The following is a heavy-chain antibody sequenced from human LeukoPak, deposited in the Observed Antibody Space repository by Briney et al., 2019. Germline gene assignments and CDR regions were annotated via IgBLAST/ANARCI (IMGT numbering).Heavy chain of an antibody. D-gene: IGHD2-15*01. CDR2: INLNSGGT. V-gene: IGHV1-2*02. Sequence: GASVKVSCKASGYTFTPYYMHWVRQAPGQGLEWMGWINLNSGGTQFEQKFQGRVTMTRDTSISTAYMELSSLRSDDTAVYYCARDPSDELLPLDYWGQGTLVTVSS. CDR3: ARDPSDELLPLDY. J-gene: IGHJ4*02. CDR1: GYTFTPYY.